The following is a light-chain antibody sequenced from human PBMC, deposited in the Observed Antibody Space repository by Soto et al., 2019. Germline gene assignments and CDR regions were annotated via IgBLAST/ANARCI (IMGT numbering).Light chain of an antibody. CDR2: VNSGGSH. J-gene: IGLJ7*01. Sequence: QLVLTQSPSASASLGASVKLTCTLSSGHSNYAIAWHQQQPEKGPRYLMKVNSGGSHIMRDGIPDRFSGSSSGAERYLFISSLQSEDEADYYCQTWGTGSAIVVFGGGTQLTVL. CDR3: QTWGTGSAIVV. CDR1: SGHSNYA. V-gene: IGLV4-69*01.